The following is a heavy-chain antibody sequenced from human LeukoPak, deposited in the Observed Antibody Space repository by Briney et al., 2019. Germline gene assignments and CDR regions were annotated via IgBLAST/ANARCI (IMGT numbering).Heavy chain of an antibody. Sequence: GGSLRLSCAASGFTFGDYAMGGGRRAPGRGLEWGSGINWIGGSSGYVVSVRGRFTISRDNAKNSLYLQMNSLRAEDTALYYCSREIDYFNGSGHLNWGQGTLVTVSS. V-gene: IGHV3-20*04. J-gene: IGHJ4*02. CDR2: INWIGGSS. CDR1: GFTFGDYA. D-gene: IGHD3-10*01. CDR3: SREIDYFNGSGHLN.